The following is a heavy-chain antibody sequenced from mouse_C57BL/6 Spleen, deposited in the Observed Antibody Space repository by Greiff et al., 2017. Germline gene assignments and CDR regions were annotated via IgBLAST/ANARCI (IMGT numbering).Heavy chain of an antibody. CDR3: AREGDYDGDWYFDV. CDR2: ISYDGSN. D-gene: IGHD2-4*01. V-gene: IGHV3-6*01. CDR1: GYSITSGYY. J-gene: IGHJ1*03. Sequence: EVQLKESGPGLVKPSQSLSLTCSVTGYSITSGYYWNWIRQFPGNKLEWMGYISYDGSNNYNPSLKNRISITRDTSKNQFFLKLNSVTTEDTATYYCAREGDYDGDWYFDVWGTGTTVTVSS.